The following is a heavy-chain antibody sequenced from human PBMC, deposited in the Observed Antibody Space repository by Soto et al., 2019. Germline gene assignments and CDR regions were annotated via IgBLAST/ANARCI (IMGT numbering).Heavy chain of an antibody. Sequence: GSLRLSCTASGFTFISYAMSWVRQAPGKGLEWVSGISDSGGNTYYADSVKGRFTISRDNAKNTLYLRMNSLRAEDTAVYYCAKTHYYDSSGYYLDYFHYWGQGTLVTVSS. D-gene: IGHD3-22*01. CDR1: GFTFISYA. CDR3: AKTHYYDSSGYYLDYFHY. J-gene: IGHJ4*02. V-gene: IGHV3-23*01. CDR2: ISDSGGNT.